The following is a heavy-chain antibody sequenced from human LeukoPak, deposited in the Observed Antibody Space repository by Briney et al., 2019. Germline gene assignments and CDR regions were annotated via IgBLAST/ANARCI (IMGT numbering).Heavy chain of an antibody. Sequence: PSETLSLTCAAYGGSFSGYYWSWIRQPPGKGLEWIGEVTHTGTTNYNPSLKSRVTISVGTSKNQFSLKLNSVTAADTAVYYCARHRGYTYGDYWGQGTLVTVSS. J-gene: IGHJ4*02. V-gene: IGHV4-34*01. D-gene: IGHD5-18*01. CDR1: GGSFSGYY. CDR2: VTHTGTT. CDR3: ARHRGYTYGDY.